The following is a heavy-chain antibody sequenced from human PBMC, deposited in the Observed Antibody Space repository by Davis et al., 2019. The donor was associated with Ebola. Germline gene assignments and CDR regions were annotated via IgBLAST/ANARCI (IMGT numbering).Heavy chain of an antibody. J-gene: IGHJ4*02. CDR1: GGSFSGYY. D-gene: IGHD5-24*01. CDR2: IYYSGST. V-gene: IGHV4-59*01. CDR3: ARGRDAYKTGY. Sequence: SETLSLTCAVYGGSFSGYYWSWIRQPPGKGLEWIGYIYYSGSTNYNPSLKSRVTISLDTSKNQFSLKLTSVTAADTAVYYCARGRDAYKTGYWGQGTLVTVSS.